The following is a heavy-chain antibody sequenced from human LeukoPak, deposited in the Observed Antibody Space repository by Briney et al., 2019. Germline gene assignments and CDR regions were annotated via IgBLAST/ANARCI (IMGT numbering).Heavy chain of an antibody. J-gene: IGHJ6*02. CDR2: TYYRSKWYN. Sequence: SQTLSLTCAISGDSVSSNSGAWHWIRQSPSRGLEWLGRTYYRSKWYNDYAVSVKSRIIVNPDTSKNQFSLQLNSVTPEDTAVYYCVRQYSSGWTYYFGMDVWGQGTTVTVSS. D-gene: IGHD6-19*01. V-gene: IGHV6-1*01. CDR1: GDSVSSNSGA. CDR3: VRQYSSGWTYYFGMDV.